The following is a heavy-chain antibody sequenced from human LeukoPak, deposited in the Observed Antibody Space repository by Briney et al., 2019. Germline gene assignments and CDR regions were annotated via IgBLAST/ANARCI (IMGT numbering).Heavy chain of an antibody. J-gene: IGHJ6*02. CDR2: TYYRSKWYN. Sequence: SQTLSLTCAISGDSVSSNSGAWHWIRQSPSRGLEWLGRTYYRSKWYNDYAVSVKSRIIVNPDTSKNQFSLQLNSVTPEDTAVYYCVRQYSSGWTYYFGMDVWGQGTTVTVSS. D-gene: IGHD6-19*01. V-gene: IGHV6-1*01. CDR1: GDSVSSNSGA. CDR3: VRQYSSGWTYYFGMDV.